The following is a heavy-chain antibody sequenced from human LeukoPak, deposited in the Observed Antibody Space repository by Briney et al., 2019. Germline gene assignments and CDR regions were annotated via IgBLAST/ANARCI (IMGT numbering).Heavy chain of an antibody. CDR1: GVSISSYH. CDR2: IYYSGST. D-gene: IGHD5-24*01. V-gene: IGHV4-59*01. J-gene: IGHJ2*01. Sequence: SETLSLTCTVSGVSISSYHWGWIRQPPGKGLEWIGYIYYSGSTNYNPSLKSRVTRSVDTSKNQFSLKVNSVTAADTAVYYCARASRDGNNYGWYFDLWGRGTLVTVSS. CDR3: ARASRDGNNYGWYFDL.